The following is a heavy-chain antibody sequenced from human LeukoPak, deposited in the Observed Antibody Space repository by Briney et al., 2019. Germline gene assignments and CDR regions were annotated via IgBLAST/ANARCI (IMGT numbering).Heavy chain of an antibody. D-gene: IGHD3-3*01. Sequence: GGSLRLSCAASGFTFSNAWMSWVRQAPGKGLEWVGRIKSKTDGGTTDYAAPVKGRFTISRDDSKNTLYLQMNSLKTEDTAVYYCTTWYYDFWSGYYTLLDYWGQGTLVTVSS. CDR3: TTWYYDFWSGYYTLLDY. V-gene: IGHV3-15*01. CDR2: IKSKTDGGTT. J-gene: IGHJ4*02. CDR1: GFTFSNAW.